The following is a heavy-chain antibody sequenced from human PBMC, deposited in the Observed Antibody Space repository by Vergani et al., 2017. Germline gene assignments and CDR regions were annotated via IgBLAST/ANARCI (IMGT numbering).Heavy chain of an antibody. CDR3: ASDTHCGQRADR. J-gene: IGHJ5*02. CDR1: GYSISSGYF. D-gene: IGHD2-15*01. Sequence: QVQLQESGPRLVKPSETLSLICSVSGYSISSGYFWGWIRQSPGKGLEWLGTIDRTGRTHLSPSLKSRLTISVDTTKNQFSLRLTSATAADTAVYYCASDTHCGQRADRWGQGILVTVTS. V-gene: IGHV4-38-2*02. CDR2: IDRTGRT.